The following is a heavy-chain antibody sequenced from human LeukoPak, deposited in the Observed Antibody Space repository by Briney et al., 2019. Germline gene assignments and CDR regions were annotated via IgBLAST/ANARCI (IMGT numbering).Heavy chain of an antibody. D-gene: IGHD6-13*01. CDR1: GYTFTSYG. CDR3: ARVSSSSSYSY. CDR2: INPNSGGT. J-gene: IGHJ4*02. V-gene: IGHV1-2*02. Sequence: EASVKVSCKASGYTFTSYGISWVRQAPGQGLEWMGWINPNSGGTNYAQKFQGRVTMTRDTSISTAYMELSRLRSDDTAVYYCARVSSSSSYSYWGQGTLVTVSS.